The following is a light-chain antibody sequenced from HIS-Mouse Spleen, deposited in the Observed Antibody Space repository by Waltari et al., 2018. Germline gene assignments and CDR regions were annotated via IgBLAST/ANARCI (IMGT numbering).Light chain of an antibody. V-gene: IGKV3-20*01. CDR3: QQYGSSFT. Sequence: EIVLTQSPGTLSLSPGERATLSCRASRSVSSSYLDWYQQKPGQAPRLLIYGPSSRATGTPDRFSGSGSATYFTLTISRLDPDDAAVYCCQQYGSSFTFGPGTKVDIK. J-gene: IGKJ3*01. CDR2: GPS. CDR1: RSVSSSY.